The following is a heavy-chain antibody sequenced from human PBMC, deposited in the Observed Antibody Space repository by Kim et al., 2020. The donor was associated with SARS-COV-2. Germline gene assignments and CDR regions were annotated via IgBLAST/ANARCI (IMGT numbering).Heavy chain of an antibody. CDR2: ISSSSSYI. CDR1: GFTFSSYS. V-gene: IGHV3-21*01. D-gene: IGHD6-19*01. CDR3: ARDLDSSGWYRGIYYYYGMDV. Sequence: GGSLRLSCAASGFTFSSYSMNWVRQAPGKGLEWVSSISSSSSYIYYADSVKGRFTISRDNAKNSLYLQMNSLRAEDTAVYYCARDLDSSGWYRGIYYYYGMDVWGQGTTVTVSS. J-gene: IGHJ6*02.